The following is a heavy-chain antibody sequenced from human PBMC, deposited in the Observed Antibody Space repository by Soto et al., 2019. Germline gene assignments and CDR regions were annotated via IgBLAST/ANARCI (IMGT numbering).Heavy chain of an antibody. CDR2: IYYSGST. J-gene: IGHJ6*03. CDR3: ARVVVAATLDYYYYYYMDV. Sequence: SETLSLTWTVSGGSISSYYWSWIRQPPGKGLEWIGHIYYSGSTNYNPSLKSRVTISVDTSKNQFSLKLSSVTAADTAVYYCARVVVAATLDYYYYYYMDVWGKGTTVTVS. D-gene: IGHD2-15*01. CDR1: GGSISSYY. V-gene: IGHV4-59*01.